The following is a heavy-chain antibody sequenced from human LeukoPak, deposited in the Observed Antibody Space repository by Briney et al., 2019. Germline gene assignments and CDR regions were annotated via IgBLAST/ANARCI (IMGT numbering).Heavy chain of an antibody. V-gene: IGHV3-30*18. Sequence: GRSLRLSCAASGFPFNNDGMHWVRQTPGKGLEGVAIISYDGSYKYCADSVKGRFTISRDNTRNTLYLKMNSLSTDDTAVYYCAKASRGTIAAVETHYNYYMDVYGKGTTVTVSS. CDR1: GFPFNNDG. CDR3: AKASRGTIAAVETHYNYYMDV. D-gene: IGHD6-13*01. CDR2: ISYDGSYK. J-gene: IGHJ6*03.